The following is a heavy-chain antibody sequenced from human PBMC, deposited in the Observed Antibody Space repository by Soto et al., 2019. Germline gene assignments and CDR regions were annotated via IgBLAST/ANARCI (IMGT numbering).Heavy chain of an antibody. V-gene: IGHV3-72*01. CDR1: GFIFTDHH. CDR2: IRKKTAGHTT. Sequence: PGGSLRLSCAASGFIFTDHHMYWVRQAPGKGLEWLARIRKKTAGHTTEYAASVRGRFTISRDDSKNSVYLQMDSLETEDTAVYYCTRDSNNYSFDYWGQGTLVTVSS. CDR3: TRDSNNYSFDY. D-gene: IGHD2-21*01. J-gene: IGHJ4*02.